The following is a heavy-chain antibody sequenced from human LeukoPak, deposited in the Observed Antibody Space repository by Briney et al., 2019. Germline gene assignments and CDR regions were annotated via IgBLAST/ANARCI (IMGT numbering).Heavy chain of an antibody. Sequence: GGSLRLSCAASGFTFSSYAMSWVRQTPGKGLEWVSVIGKSGNTYYADSVKGRFTISRDNSKSTLYLQMNSLRVDDAAVYYCAKRDSTGLHYFDYWGQGTLVTVSS. D-gene: IGHD1-1*01. CDR2: IGKSGNT. CDR1: GFTFSSYA. CDR3: AKRDSTGLHYFDY. V-gene: IGHV3-23*01. J-gene: IGHJ4*02.